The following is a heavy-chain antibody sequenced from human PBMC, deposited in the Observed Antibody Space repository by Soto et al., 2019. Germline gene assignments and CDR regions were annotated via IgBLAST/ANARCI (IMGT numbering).Heavy chain of an antibody. Sequence: GASVKVSCKASAYTFATYAITWVRQAPGQGLEWMGWISGYNANTNYAQKFQGRVTMTTDTSTSTVYMELNSLTSEDTAIYYCVRDNSATFPATPGDEKTDWRGWWFDPWG. CDR2: ISGYNANT. J-gene: IGHJ5*02. V-gene: IGHV1-18*01. D-gene: IGHD2-15*01. CDR1: AYTFATYA. CDR3: VRDNSATFPATPGDEKTDWRGWWFDP.